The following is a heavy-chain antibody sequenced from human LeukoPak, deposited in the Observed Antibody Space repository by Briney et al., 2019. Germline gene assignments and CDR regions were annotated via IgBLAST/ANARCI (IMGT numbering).Heavy chain of an antibody. CDR1: GGSFSGYY. CDR3: ARGMRASDY. V-gene: IGHV4-34*01. Sequence: SETLSLTCAVYGGSFSGYYWSSIRHPPGKGLEWIGEINHSGSTNYNPSLKSRVTISVDTSKNQFSLKLSSVTAADTAVYYCARGMRASDYWGQGTLVTVSS. CDR2: INHSGST. J-gene: IGHJ4*02.